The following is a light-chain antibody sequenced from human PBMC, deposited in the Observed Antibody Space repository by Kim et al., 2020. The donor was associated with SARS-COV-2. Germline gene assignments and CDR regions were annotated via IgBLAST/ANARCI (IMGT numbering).Light chain of an antibody. CDR1: SNNVGNQG. J-gene: IGLJ3*02. Sequence: QAGLTQPPSVSKGLRQTATLTCTGNSNNVGNQGAAWLQQHQGHPPKLLSYRNNNRPSGISERLSASRSGNTASLTITGLQLEDEADYYCSAWDSSLSAWVFGGGTKVTVL. CDR3: SAWDSSLSAWV. CDR2: RNN. V-gene: IGLV10-54*01.